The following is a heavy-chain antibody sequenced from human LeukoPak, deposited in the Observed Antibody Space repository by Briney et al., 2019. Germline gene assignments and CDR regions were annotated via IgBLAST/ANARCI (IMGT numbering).Heavy chain of an antibody. V-gene: IGHV3-48*04. J-gene: IGHJ4*02. CDR3: ARDERNYYDSSGYLGY. CDR1: GFTFSSYS. Sequence: GGSLRLSCAASGFTFSSYSMNWVRQAPGKGLEWVSYISSSSSTIYYADSVKGRFTISRDNAKNSLYLQMNSLRAEDTAVYYCARDERNYYDSSGYLGYWGQGTLVTVSS. D-gene: IGHD3-22*01. CDR2: ISSSSSTI.